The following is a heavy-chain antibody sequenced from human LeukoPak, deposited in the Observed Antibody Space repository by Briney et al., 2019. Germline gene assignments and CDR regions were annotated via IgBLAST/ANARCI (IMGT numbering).Heavy chain of an antibody. Sequence: GGSLRLSCAASGFTFSSHAMSWVRQAPGKGLEWVSAISGSGGSTYYADSVKGRFTISRDNSKNTLYLQMNSLRAEDTAVYYCAKAISPTMVRGVMTPLDYWGQGTLVTVSS. CDR3: AKAISPTMVRGVMTPLDY. CDR1: GFTFSSHA. J-gene: IGHJ4*02. CDR2: ISGSGGST. D-gene: IGHD3-10*01. V-gene: IGHV3-23*01.